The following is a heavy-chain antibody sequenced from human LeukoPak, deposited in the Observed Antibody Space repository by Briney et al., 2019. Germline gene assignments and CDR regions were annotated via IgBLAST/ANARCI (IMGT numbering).Heavy chain of an antibody. CDR1: GYTFTGYY. J-gene: IGHJ5*02. V-gene: IGHV1-2*02. CDR3: ARDKASSSGYYYVGWFDP. CDR2: INPNSGGT. Sequence: ASVKVSCKASGYTFTGYYMHWVRQAPGQGLEWMGWINPNSGGTNYAQKFQGRVTMTRDTSVSTAYMELSRLRSDDTAVYYCARDKASSSGYYYVGWFDPWGQGTLVTVSS. D-gene: IGHD3-22*01.